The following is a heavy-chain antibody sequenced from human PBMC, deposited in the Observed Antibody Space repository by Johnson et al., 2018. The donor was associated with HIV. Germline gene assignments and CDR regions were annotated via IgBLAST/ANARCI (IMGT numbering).Heavy chain of an antibody. J-gene: IGHJ3*02. CDR2: IWYDGSNK. CDR3: ASWGVGSSWNHDAFDI. D-gene: IGHD6-13*01. CDR1: GFNFSNYG. V-gene: IGHV3-33*01. Sequence: VESGGGVVQPGRSLRLSCAASGFNFSNYGMYWVRQAPGNGLEWVAVIWYDGSNKYYADSVKGRFTISRDNSKNTLYLQMNSLRAEDTAVYYCASWGVGSSWNHDAFDIWGQGTMVTVS.